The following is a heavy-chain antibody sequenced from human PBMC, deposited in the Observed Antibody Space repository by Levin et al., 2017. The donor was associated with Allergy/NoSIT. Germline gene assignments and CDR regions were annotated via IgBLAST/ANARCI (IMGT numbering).Heavy chain of an antibody. J-gene: IGHJ4*02. Sequence: SETLSLTCTVSGGSISGGGYHWTWIRQHPETGLEWIGYIYYSGSTFYNPSLKRRLMISVDTSKNQFSLNVSSVTAADTAVYYCAREDGSTFDFWGQGALVTVAS. CDR1: GGSISGGGYH. D-gene: IGHD2-2*03. CDR3: AREDGSTFDF. CDR2: IYYSGST. V-gene: IGHV4-31*03.